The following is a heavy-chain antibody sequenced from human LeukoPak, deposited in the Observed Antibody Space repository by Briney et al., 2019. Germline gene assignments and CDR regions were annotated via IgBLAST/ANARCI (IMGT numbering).Heavy chain of an antibody. CDR1: GFTFDDYA. J-gene: IGHJ4*02. CDR2: ISGDGGST. V-gene: IGHV3-43*02. Sequence: GGSLRLSCAAPGFTFDDYAMHWVRQAPGKGLEWISVISGDGGSTFYADSVKGRFTISRDNSKNSLYLQMNSLRTEDTALYYCARDLYYYDSGAYYTGDYWGQGTLVTVSS. CDR3: ARDLYYYDSGAYYTGDY. D-gene: IGHD3-22*01.